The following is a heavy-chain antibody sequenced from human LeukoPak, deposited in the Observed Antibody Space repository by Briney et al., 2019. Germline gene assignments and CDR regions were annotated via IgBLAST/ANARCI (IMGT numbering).Heavy chain of an antibody. CDR1: GFTFSSYW. Sequence: PGGSLRLSCAASGFTFSSYWMSWVRQAPGKGLEWVANIKQDGSEKYYVDSVKGRFTISRDNAKNSLYLQMNSLRAEDTAVYYCARHRYSGSYIAFDIWGQGTMVTVSS. V-gene: IGHV3-7*01. J-gene: IGHJ3*02. CDR2: IKQDGSEK. CDR3: ARHRYSGSYIAFDI. D-gene: IGHD1-26*01.